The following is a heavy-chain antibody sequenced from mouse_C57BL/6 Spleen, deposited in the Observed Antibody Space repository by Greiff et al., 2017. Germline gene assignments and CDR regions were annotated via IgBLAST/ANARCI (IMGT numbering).Heavy chain of an antibody. CDR1: GFTFSSYA. Sequence: EVKVVESGGGLVKPGGSLKLSCAASGFTFSSYAMSLVGLTPEKRLEWVATISDGGSYAYYPDNVKGRFTISRDHAKNNLYLQMSHLKSEYTAMYYCARDRTGVYAMDDWGQGTSVTVSS. CDR3: ARDRTGVYAMDD. D-gene: IGHD4-1*01. CDR2: ISDGGSYA. V-gene: IGHV5-4*01. J-gene: IGHJ4*01.